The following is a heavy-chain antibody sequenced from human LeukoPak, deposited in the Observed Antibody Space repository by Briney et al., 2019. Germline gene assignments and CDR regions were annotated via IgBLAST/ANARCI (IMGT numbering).Heavy chain of an antibody. D-gene: IGHD1-26*01. CDR1: GFTFDDYG. J-gene: IGHJ4*02. Sequence: GGSLRLSCAASGFTFDDYGMSWVRQAPGKGLEWVSSINWNGGSTGYTDSVKGRFTFSRDNAKNSLYLQMNSLRAEDTAVYYCARWELHPRGFDYWGQGTLVTVSS. CDR3: ARWELHPRGFDY. V-gene: IGHV3-20*04. CDR2: INWNGGST.